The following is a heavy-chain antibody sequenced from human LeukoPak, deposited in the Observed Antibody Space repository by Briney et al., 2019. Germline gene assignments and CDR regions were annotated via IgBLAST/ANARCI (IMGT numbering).Heavy chain of an antibody. CDR2: IYYSGST. CDR1: GGSTSGYY. J-gene: IGHJ4*02. D-gene: IGHD6-19*01. V-gene: IGHV4-59*01. CDR3: ARVAVSGINSRYEIDY. Sequence: PSETLSLTCTVSGGSTSGYYWSWIRQPPGKGLEWIGDIYYSGSTNYNPSLKSRVTMSVDTSKNQFSLKLNSVTAADTAVYYCARVAVSGINSRYEIDYWGQGTLVTVSS.